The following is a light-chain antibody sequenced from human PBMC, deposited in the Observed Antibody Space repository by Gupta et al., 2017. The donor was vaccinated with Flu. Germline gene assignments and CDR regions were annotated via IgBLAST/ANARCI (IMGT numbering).Light chain of an antibody. Sequence: ITISCTGTSSDVGSYNLVSWYQQHPGKAPKLMIYEGSKRPSGVSNRFSGSKSGNTASLTISGLQAEDEADYYCCSYAGSSTLYVFGTGTKVTVL. CDR3: CSYAGSSTLYV. CDR1: SSDVGSYNL. CDR2: EGS. V-gene: IGLV2-23*01. J-gene: IGLJ1*01.